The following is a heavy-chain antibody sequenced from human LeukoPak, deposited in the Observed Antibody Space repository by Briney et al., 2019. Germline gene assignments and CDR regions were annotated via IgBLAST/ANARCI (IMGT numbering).Heavy chain of an antibody. J-gene: IGHJ4*02. Sequence: GASVKVSCKASGYTFTGYYMHWVRQAPGQGLEWMGWINPNSGGTNYAQKFQGRVTMTRDTSISTAYMGLSRLRSDDTAVYYCARSPIQLWPENVFFDYWGQGTLVTVSS. D-gene: IGHD5-18*01. CDR1: GYTFTGYY. V-gene: IGHV1-2*02. CDR3: ARSPIQLWPENVFFDY. CDR2: INPNSGGT.